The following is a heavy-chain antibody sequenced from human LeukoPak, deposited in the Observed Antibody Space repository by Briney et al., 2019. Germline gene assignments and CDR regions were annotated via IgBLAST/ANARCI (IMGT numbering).Heavy chain of an antibody. Sequence: SETLSLTCTVSGGSISSYYWSWIRQPPGKGLEWIGEINHSGSTNYNPSLKSRVTISVDTSKNQFSLKLSSVTAADTAVYYRARRSDGSGSLVDYWGQGTLVTVSS. CDR2: INHSGST. D-gene: IGHD3-10*01. J-gene: IGHJ4*02. CDR3: ARRSDGSGSLVDY. CDR1: GGSISSYY. V-gene: IGHV4-34*01.